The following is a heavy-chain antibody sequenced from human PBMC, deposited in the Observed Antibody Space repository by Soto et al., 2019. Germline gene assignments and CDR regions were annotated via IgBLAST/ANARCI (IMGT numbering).Heavy chain of an antibody. V-gene: IGHV3-23*01. CDR1: GFTFSSYA. CDR2: ISGSGGST. CDR3: AKDGRLVQNNAEYFQH. J-gene: IGHJ1*01. D-gene: IGHD6-19*01. Sequence: PGGSLRLSCAASGFTFSSYAMSWVRQAPGKGLEWVSAISGSGGSTYYADSVKGRFTISRDNSKNTLYLQMNSLRAEDTAVYYCAKDGRLVQNNAEYFQHWGQGTLVTVSS.